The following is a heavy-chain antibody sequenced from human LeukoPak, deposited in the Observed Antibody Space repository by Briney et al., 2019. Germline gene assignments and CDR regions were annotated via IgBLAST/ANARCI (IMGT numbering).Heavy chain of an antibody. D-gene: IGHD2-2*02. CDR3: ARTHCSSTSCYNYFDY. V-gene: IGHV3-64*01. CDR1: GFTFSSYA. CDR2: ISSNGGST. J-gene: IGHJ4*02. Sequence: GRSLRLSCAASGFTFSSYAMHWVRQAPGKGLEYVSAISSNGGSTYYANSVKGRFTISRDNSKNTLYLQMGSLRAEDMAVYYCARTHCSSTSCYNYFDYWGQGTLVTVSS.